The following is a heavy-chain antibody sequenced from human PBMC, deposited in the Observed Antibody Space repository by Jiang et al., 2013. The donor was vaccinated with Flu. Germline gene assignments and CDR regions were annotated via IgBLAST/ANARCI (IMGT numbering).Heavy chain of an antibody. Sequence: DGGTADYAAPVKGRFTVSRDDSKSTLYLEMNSLKTEDTAVYYCTTSYGDYFWSSFDFWGQGTLVTVSS. V-gene: IGHV3-15*01. CDR3: TTSYGDYFWSSFDF. J-gene: IGHJ4*02. D-gene: IGHD4-17*01. CDR2: DGGTA.